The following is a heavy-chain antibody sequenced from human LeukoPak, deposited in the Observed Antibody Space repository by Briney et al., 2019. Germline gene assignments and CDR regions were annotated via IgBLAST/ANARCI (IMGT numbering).Heavy chain of an antibody. CDR2: IYYSGST. D-gene: IGHD6-13*01. V-gene: IGHV4-30-4*07. Sequence: PSETLSLTCAVSGGSINNNSYSWSWIRQPPGKGLEWIGYIYYSGSTYYNPSLKSRVTISVDKSKNQFSLKLSSVTAADTAVYYCARRRAAAGTRNWFDPWGQGTLVTVSS. J-gene: IGHJ5*02. CDR1: GGSINNNSYS. CDR3: ARRRAAAGTRNWFDP.